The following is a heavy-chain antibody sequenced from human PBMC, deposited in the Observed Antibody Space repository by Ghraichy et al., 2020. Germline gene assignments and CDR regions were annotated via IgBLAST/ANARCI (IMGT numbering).Heavy chain of an antibody. CDR1: GIDFTSSA. CDR2: ISNLDGNTK. V-gene: IGHV3-30*02. D-gene: IGHD4-17*01. CDR3: ARGADYAFDL. Sequence: GGSLRLSCAASGIDFTSSAMDWVRQVPGKGLEWVAFISNLDGNTKNSVESVKGRFTISRDNSKNTVFLQMDRLRVEDTAVYYCARGADYAFDLWGQGTLVTVSS. J-gene: IGHJ4*02.